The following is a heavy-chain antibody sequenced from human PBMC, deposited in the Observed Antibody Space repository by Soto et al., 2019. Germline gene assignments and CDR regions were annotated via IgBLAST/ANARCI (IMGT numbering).Heavy chain of an antibody. CDR3: ARDRIAVAGNPEYFQH. Sequence: GGSLRLSCAASGFTVSSNYMSWVRQAPGKGLEWVSVIYSGGSTYYADSVKGRFTISRDNSKNTLYLQMNSLRAEDTAVYYCARDRIAVAGNPEYFQHWGQGTQVTVSS. CDR1: GFTVSSNY. V-gene: IGHV3-66*01. CDR2: IYSGGST. J-gene: IGHJ1*01. D-gene: IGHD6-19*01.